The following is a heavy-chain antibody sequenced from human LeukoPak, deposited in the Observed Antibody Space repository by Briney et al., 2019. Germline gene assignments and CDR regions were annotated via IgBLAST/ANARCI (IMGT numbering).Heavy chain of an antibody. V-gene: IGHV3-23*01. J-gene: IGHJ6*02. CDR2: IGGSGGNT. CDR1: GFIFSSYS. Sequence: GGSLRLSCAASGFIFSSYSMSWVRQAPGKGLEWVSAIGGSGGNTYYADSVKGRFTISRDNSKNTLYLQMNSLRAEDTAVYYCARAQRGCSSTSCYAVGDYYYGMDVWGQGTTVTVSS. D-gene: IGHD2-2*01. CDR3: ARAQRGCSSTSCYAVGDYYYGMDV.